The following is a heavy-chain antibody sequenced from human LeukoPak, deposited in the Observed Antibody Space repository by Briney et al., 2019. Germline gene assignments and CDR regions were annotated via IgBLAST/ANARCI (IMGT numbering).Heavy chain of an antibody. CDR1: GYSFSSYG. D-gene: IGHD2-8*02. CDR2: ISGYNGKT. CDR3: AREGALHDTGDHYLSWFDP. Sequence: ASVKVSCKTSGYSFSSYGIAWVRQAAGQGLEWMGWISGYNGKTDYAENLQGRVTMTTDTSTRTGYMELRSLRSDDTAVYYCAREGALHDTGDHYLSWFDPWGQGTLVTVSS. V-gene: IGHV1-18*01. J-gene: IGHJ5*02.